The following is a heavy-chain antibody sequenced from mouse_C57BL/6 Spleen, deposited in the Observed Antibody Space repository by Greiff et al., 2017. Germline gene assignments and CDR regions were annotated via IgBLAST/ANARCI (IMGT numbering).Heavy chain of an antibody. V-gene: IGHV1-64*01. CDR2: IHPNSGST. J-gene: IGHJ3*01. D-gene: IGHD2-3*01. CDR3: AIPAGLLPFAY. CDR1: GYTFTSYW. Sequence: VQLQQPGAELVKPGASVKLSCKASGYTFTSYWMHWVKQRLGQGLEWIGMIHPNSGSTNYNEKFKSKATLTVDKSSSTAYMQLSSLTSEDSAVYYCAIPAGLLPFAYWGQGTLVTVSA.